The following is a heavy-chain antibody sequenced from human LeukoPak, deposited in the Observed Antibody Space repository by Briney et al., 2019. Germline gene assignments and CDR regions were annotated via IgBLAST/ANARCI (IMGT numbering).Heavy chain of an antibody. CDR1: GGSITSSKW. CDR3: ARLSPDGFDI. V-gene: IGHV4-4*02. J-gene: IGHJ3*02. CDR2: SYHSGST. D-gene: IGHD2/OR15-2a*01. Sequence: SETLSLTCAVSGGSITSSKWWTWVRQPPEKGLEWIGESYHSGSTNYNPSLKSRVTISVDKSKKQFSLKLSSVTAADTAVYYCARLSPDGFDIWGQGTMVTVFS.